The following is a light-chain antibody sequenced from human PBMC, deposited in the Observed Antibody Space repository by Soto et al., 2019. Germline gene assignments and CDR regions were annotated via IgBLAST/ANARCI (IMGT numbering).Light chain of an antibody. CDR3: GEWDSSLSAYV. Sequence: QSVLTQPPSVSAAPGQKVTISCSGGSSNIGNNYVSWYQQLPGTAPKLLIYEDSKRPSGIPDRFSGSKSGTSATLGITGLQTGDEADYSGGEWDSSLSAYVFGTGTKLTVL. CDR2: EDS. CDR1: SSNIGNNY. J-gene: IGLJ1*01. V-gene: IGLV1-51*02.